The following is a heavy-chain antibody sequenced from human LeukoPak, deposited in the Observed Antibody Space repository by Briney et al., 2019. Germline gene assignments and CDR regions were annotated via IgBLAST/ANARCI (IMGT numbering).Heavy chain of an antibody. D-gene: IGHD1-26*01. J-gene: IGHJ5*02. V-gene: IGHV4-4*08. CDR3: TKRQGPTSGSYDYFDP. Sequence: SETLSLTCTVPGGSISGNYWSWIRQPPGQGLEWIAYIPSRGYNNSTPSLKSRDTISADTANNQFSLKVTSVTAADTAMYYCTKRQGPTSGSYDYFDPWGQGALVTVSS. CDR2: IPSRGYN. CDR1: GGSISGNY.